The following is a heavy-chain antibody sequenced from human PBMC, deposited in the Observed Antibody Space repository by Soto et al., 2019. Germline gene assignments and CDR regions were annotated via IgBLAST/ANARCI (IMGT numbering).Heavy chain of an antibody. Sequence: GGSLILSCVASGFSLIPYWMSWVRQAPGKGLEWVSNIKQDGSERNYVNSVKGRFTISRDNAKNSVFLEMNSLRAEDTAVYYCVRGGVHYYDNSFDYWGQGTLVTVSS. CDR3: VRGGVHYYDNSFDY. D-gene: IGHD3-22*01. J-gene: IGHJ4*02. V-gene: IGHV3-7*03. CDR2: IKQDGSER. CDR1: GFSLIPYW.